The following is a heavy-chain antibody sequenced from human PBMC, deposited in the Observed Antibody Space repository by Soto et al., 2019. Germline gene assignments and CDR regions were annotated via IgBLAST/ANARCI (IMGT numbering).Heavy chain of an antibody. CDR2: IYYSGST. CDR1: GGSISSSSYY. Sequence: SETLSLTCTVSGGSISSSSYYWGWIRQPPGKGLEWIGSIYYSGSTYYNPSLKSRVTISVDTSKNQFSLKLSSVTAADTAVYYCARRDYYYYMDVWGKGTMVTVS. CDR3: ARRDYYYYMDV. V-gene: IGHV4-39*01. J-gene: IGHJ6*03.